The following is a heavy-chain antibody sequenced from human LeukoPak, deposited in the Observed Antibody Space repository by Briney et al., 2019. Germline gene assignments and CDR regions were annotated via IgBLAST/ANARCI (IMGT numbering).Heavy chain of an antibody. CDR1: GYTFTSYY. Sequence: GSVKVSCKAPGYTFTSYYMHWVRQAPGQGLEWMGIINPSGGSTSYAQKFQGRVTMTRDTSTSTVYMELSSLRSEDTGVYYCARKVLPRHLEFDYWGQGTLVTVSS. CDR3: ARKVLPRHLEFDY. J-gene: IGHJ4*02. V-gene: IGHV1-46*01. CDR2: INPSGGST.